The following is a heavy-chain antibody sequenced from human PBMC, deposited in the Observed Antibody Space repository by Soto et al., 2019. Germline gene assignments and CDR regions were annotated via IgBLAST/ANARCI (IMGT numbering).Heavy chain of an antibody. CDR1: GFTFSSYS. J-gene: IGHJ3*02. V-gene: IGHV3-21*01. CDR3: ARALAARPYNDAFDI. CDR2: ISSSSSYI. Sequence: GGSLRLSCAASGFTFSSYSMNWVRQAPGKGLEWVSSISSSSSYIYYADSVKGRFTISRDNAKNSLYLQMNSLRAEDTAVYYCARALAARPYNDAFDIWGQGTMVTVSS. D-gene: IGHD6-6*01.